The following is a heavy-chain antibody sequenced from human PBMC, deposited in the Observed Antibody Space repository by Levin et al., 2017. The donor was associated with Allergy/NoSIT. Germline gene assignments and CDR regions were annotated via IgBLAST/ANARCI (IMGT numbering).Heavy chain of an antibody. J-gene: IGHJ6*03. CDR1: GGSISSSNW. V-gene: IGHV4-4*02. CDR2: IYHSGST. Sequence: KSSETLSLTCAVSGGSISSSNWWSWVRQPPGKGLEWIGEIYHSGSTNYNPSLKSRVTISVDKSKNQFSLKLSSVTAADTAVYYCASGGYGDSHYYYYYMDVWGKGTTVTVSS. CDR3: ASGGYGDSHYYYYYMDV. D-gene: IGHD4-17*01.